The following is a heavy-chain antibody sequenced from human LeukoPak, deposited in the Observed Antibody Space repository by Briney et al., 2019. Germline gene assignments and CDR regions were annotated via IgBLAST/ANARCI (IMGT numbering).Heavy chain of an antibody. CDR1: GFTFSTYE. D-gene: IGHD3-10*01. J-gene: IGHJ4*02. Sequence: QSGGSLRLSCAASGFTFSTYEMHWVRQAPGRGLEWVSVIYSGGSTYYADSVKGRFTISRDNSKNTLFLQMNSLRAGDTAVYYCARGTVTMVDYWGRGTLVTVSS. CDR2: IYSGGST. CDR3: ARGTVTMVDY. V-gene: IGHV3-66*01.